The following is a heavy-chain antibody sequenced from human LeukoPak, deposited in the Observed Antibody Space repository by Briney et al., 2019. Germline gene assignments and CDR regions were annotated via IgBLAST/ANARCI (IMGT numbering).Heavy chain of an antibody. J-gene: IGHJ4*02. Sequence: ASVKVSCKASGYTFTSYGISWVRQAPGQGPEWMGWISAYNGNTNYAQKLQGSVTMTTDTSTSTAYMELRSLRSDDTAVYYCARAAGYYDSSGYTYYFDYWGQGTLVTVSS. CDR2: ISAYNGNT. V-gene: IGHV1-18*01. CDR1: GYTFTSYG. D-gene: IGHD3-22*01. CDR3: ARAAGYYDSSGYTYYFDY.